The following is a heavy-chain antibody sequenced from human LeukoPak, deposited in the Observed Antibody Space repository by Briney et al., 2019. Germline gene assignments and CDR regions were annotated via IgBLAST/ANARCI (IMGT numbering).Heavy chain of an antibody. J-gene: IGHJ4*02. D-gene: IGHD2-2*01. CDR1: GGSFSGYY. V-gene: IGHV4-34*01. CDR3: ARSTWNFDY. CDR2: INHSGST. Sequence: SETLSLTCAVYGGSFSGYYWSWIRQPPGKGLEWIGEINHSGSTNYNLSLKSRVTISVDTSKNQFSLKLSSVTAADTAVYYCARSTWNFDYWGQGTLVTVSS.